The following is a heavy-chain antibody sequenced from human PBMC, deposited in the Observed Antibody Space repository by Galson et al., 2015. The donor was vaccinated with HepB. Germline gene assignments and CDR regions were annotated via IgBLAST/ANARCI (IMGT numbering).Heavy chain of an antibody. V-gene: IGHV3-23*01. J-gene: IGHJ4*02. Sequence: SLRLSCAAPGFTFSSYAMSWVRQAPGKGLEWVSAISGSGGTTYYADSVKGRFSISRDNSKNTVYLQMNSLRAEDTAVYYCAKDASGIAVRDYWGQGTLVTVSS. D-gene: IGHD6-19*01. CDR1: GFTFSSYA. CDR3: AKDASGIAVRDY. CDR2: ISGSGGTT.